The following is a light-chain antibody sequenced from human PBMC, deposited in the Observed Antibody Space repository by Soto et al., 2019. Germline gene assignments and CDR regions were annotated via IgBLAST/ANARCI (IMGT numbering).Light chain of an antibody. V-gene: IGLV2-23*02. J-gene: IGLJ1*01. Sequence: QSALTQPASVSGSPGQSITISCTGTSSDVGSYNLVSWYQQHPGKAPKLRIYEVSKRPSGVSNRFSGSKSGNTASLTISGLQAEDEADYYCCSYAGSSTRYVFGTGTKLTVL. CDR1: SSDVGSYNL. CDR3: CSYAGSSTRYV. CDR2: EVS.